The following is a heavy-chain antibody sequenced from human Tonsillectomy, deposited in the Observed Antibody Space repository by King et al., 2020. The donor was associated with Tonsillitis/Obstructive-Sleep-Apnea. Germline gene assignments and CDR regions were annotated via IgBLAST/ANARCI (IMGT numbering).Heavy chain of an antibody. V-gene: IGHV3-30*18. Sequence: VQLVESGGGVVQPGRSLRLSCAVSGITFSSHDMHWVRQAPGKGLEWVAVISYGESDKYYADSVKGRFTISRDNSKNTLYLQLNSLRAEDTAVYYCAKDQGIPAAIGNWGQGTLVTVSS. CDR3: AKDQGIPAAIGN. CDR1: GITFSSHD. J-gene: IGHJ4*02. D-gene: IGHD2-2*01. CDR2: ISYGESDK.